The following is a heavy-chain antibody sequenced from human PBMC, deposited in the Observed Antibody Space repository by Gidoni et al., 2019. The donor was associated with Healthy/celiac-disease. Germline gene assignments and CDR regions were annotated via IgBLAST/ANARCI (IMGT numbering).Heavy chain of an antibody. Sequence: QVQLVQSGAAVKQPGASVKVSCKVSGYTLSDLSMHWVRQAPGKGLGWIGVFDPEDGETIYAQKFQGRVTMTEDTSTDTAYMELSSLRSEDTAVYYCATDLDSLAVAGSFVWGYWGQGTLVTVSS. J-gene: IGHJ4*02. CDR3: ATDLDSLAVAGSFVWGY. CDR1: GYTLSDLS. D-gene: IGHD6-19*01. V-gene: IGHV1-24*01. CDR2: FDPEDGET.